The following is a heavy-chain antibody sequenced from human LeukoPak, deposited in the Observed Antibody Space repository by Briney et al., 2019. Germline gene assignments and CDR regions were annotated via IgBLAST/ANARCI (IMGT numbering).Heavy chain of an antibody. CDR2: ISWNSGSI. J-gene: IGHJ4*02. D-gene: IGHD3-16*01. Sequence: GGSLRLSCAASGLTVSTKYMNWVRQAPGKGLEWVSGISWNSGSIGYADSVKGRFTISRDNSKNTLYLQMNSLRAEDTAVYYCARDDSADYVWGTPYPYWGQGALVTVSS. V-gene: IGHV3-53*01. CDR1: GLTVSTKY. CDR3: ARDDSADYVWGTPYPY.